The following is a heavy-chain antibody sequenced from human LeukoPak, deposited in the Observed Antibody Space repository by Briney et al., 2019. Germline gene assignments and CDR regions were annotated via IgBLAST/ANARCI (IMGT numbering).Heavy chain of an antibody. J-gene: IGHJ1*01. CDR3: ASTIFGVVTHPEYFQH. V-gene: IGHV4-39*07. D-gene: IGHD3-3*01. CDR2: IYYSGST. Sequence: SETLSLTCTVSGGSISSISYYWGWIRQPPGKGLEWIGSIYYSGSTNYNPSLKSRVTMSVDTSKNQFSLKLSSVTAADTAVYYCASTIFGVVTHPEYFQHWGQGTLVTVSS. CDR1: GGSISSISYY.